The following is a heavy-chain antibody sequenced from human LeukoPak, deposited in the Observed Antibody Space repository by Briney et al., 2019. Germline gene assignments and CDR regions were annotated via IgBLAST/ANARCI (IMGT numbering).Heavy chain of an antibody. D-gene: IGHD6-19*01. J-gene: IGHJ4*02. CDR2: IYYSGST. CDR3: ARGLKAVAGYFDY. V-gene: IGHV4-59*01. Sequence: SETLSLTCTVSGGSISSYYWSWIRQSPGKGLEWIGYIYYSGSTNYNPSLKSRVTISVDTSKNQFSLKLSSVTAADTAVYYCARGLKAVAGYFDYWGQGTLVTVSS. CDR1: GGSISSYY.